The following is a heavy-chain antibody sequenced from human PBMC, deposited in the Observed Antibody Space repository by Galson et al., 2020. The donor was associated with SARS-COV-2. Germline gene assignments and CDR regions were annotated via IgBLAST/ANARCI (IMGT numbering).Heavy chain of an antibody. D-gene: IGHD6-19*01. V-gene: IGHV3-48*03. J-gene: IGHJ3*01. Sequence: GGSLRLSCVASDFTFSSYEMNWVRQATGKGLEWISFISGDGTPIYYADSVKGRFTISRDSAKNSLYLQMNSLRPDDTAVYYCVASVVAGDAFDLWGQGTMVTVSS. CDR2: ISGDGTPI. CDR3: VASVVAGDAFDL. CDR1: DFTFSSYE.